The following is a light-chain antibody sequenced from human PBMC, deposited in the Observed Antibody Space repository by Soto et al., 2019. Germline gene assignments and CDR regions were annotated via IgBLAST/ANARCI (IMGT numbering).Light chain of an antibody. J-gene: IGKJ4*01. CDR1: QNIGFE. CDR3: QQRHRWPIT. CDR2: DVS. Sequence: EIVLTQYPATLSLSPGERVTLSCRASQNIGFELGWYQQKPGQAPRLLIYDVSGRATGVPARFSASGSGTDVTLTISSLEPEDFAVYYCQQRHRWPITFGGGTKVEIK. V-gene: IGKV3-11*01.